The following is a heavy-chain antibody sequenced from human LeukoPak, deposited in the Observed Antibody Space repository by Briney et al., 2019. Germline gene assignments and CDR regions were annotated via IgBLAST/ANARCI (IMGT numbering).Heavy chain of an antibody. CDR2: IYLGGSDT. Sequence: GESLKISCKGSGYSYTSYWIGWVRQMPGKGLEWMGIIYLGGSDTRYSPSFQGQVTISADKSISTAYLQWSSLKASDTAMYYCARRGFSPSSPFDYWGQGTLVTVSS. CDR3: ARRGFSPSSPFDY. CDR1: GYSYTSYW. D-gene: IGHD5-12*01. V-gene: IGHV5-51*01. J-gene: IGHJ4*02.